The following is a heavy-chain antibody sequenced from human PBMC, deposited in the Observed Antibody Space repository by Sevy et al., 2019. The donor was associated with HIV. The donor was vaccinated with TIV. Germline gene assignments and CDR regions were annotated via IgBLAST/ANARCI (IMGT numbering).Heavy chain of an antibody. D-gene: IGHD1-26*01. V-gene: IGHV3-30*04. CDR2: TSYDGSHK. CDR3: ARGENDDEFFQY. CDR1: GSIFSNFA. J-gene: IGHJ1*01. Sequence: GGSLRLSCTVSGSIFSNFAMHWVRQAPGKGLEWVAVTSYDGSHKYYADSVKGRFTVSRDNSRNILSLEMSSLTRDDTAVYYCARGENDDEFFQYWGQGTLVTVSS.